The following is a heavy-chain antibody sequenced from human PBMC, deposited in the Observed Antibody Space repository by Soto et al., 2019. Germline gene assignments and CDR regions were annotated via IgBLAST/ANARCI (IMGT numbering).Heavy chain of an antibody. Sequence: QVQLVESGGGVVQPGRSLRLSCAASGFTFSSYAMHWVRQAPGKGLEWVAVISYDGSNKYYADSVKGRFTISRDNSKNTLYLQMTSLRAEDTAVYYCARDRRGYSGYGEYWGQGTLVTVSS. J-gene: IGHJ4*02. CDR1: GFTFSSYA. V-gene: IGHV3-30-3*01. CDR3: ARDRRGYSGYGEY. CDR2: ISYDGSNK. D-gene: IGHD5-12*01.